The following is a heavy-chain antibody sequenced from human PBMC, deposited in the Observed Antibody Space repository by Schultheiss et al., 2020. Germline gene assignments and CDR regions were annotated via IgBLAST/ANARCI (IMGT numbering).Heavy chain of an antibody. CDR3: ATSATVTTVIWYFDL. D-gene: IGHD4-17*01. CDR2: IYYSGST. J-gene: IGHJ2*01. V-gene: IGHV4-61*08. CDR1: GGSISSGGYY. Sequence: SETLSLTCAVYGGSISSGGYYWSWIRQHPGKGLEWIGYIYYSGSTNYNPSLKSRVTISVDTSKNQFSLKLSSVTAADTAVYYCATSATVTTVIWYFDLWGRGTLVTVSS.